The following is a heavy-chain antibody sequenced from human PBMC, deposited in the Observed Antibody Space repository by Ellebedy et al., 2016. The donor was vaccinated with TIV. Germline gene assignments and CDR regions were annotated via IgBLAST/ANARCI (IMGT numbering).Heavy chain of an antibody. J-gene: IGHJ6*03. CDR2: LSGSGGYT. CDR3: ARVQRRITMLRGVFYMDV. CDR1: GFAFSNSA. Sequence: GESLKISCAASGFAFSNSAMSWVRQAPGKGLEWVSTLSGSGGYTYYADSVKGRFTISRDSSKNTLYLLMNSLRADDTAVYFCARVQRRITMLRGVFYMDVWGKGTTVTVSS. D-gene: IGHD3-10*01. V-gene: IGHV3-23*01.